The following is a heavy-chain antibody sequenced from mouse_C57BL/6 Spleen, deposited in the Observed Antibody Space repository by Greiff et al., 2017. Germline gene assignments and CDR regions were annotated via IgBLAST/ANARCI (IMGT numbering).Heavy chain of an antibody. J-gene: IGHJ4*01. V-gene: IGHV1-69*01. CDR3: ARIATVPLDYAMDY. CDR1: GYTFTSYW. Sequence: QVQLQQPGAELVMPGASVKLSCKASGYTFTSYWMHWVKQRPGQGLEWIGEIDPSDSYTNYNQNFKGKSTLTVDKSSSTAYMQLSSLTSEDSAVYYCARIATVPLDYAMDYWGQGTSVTVSS. CDR2: IDPSDSYT. D-gene: IGHD1-1*01.